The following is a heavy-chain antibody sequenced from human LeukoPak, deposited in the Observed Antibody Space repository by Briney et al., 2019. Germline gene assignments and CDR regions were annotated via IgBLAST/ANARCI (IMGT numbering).Heavy chain of an antibody. V-gene: IGHV3-48*03. D-gene: IGHD3-22*01. J-gene: IGHJ4*02. CDR3: ASDYYDSRGGYYFDY. CDR1: GFTFSSYE. CDR2: ISSSGSTI. Sequence: PGGSLRLSCAASGFTFSSYEMNWVRQAPGKGLEWVSYISSSGSTIYYADSVKGRFTISRDNAKNSLYLQMNSLRAEDTAVYYCASDYYDSRGGYYFDYWGQGTLVTVSS.